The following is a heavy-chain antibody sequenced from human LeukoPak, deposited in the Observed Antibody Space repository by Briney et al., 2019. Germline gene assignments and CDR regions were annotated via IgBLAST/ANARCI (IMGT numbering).Heavy chain of an antibody. V-gene: IGHV4-34*01. CDR3: ARGPPSRYCSSTSCYTRDY. J-gene: IGHJ4*02. D-gene: IGHD2-2*02. Sequence: SETLSLTCAVYGGSFSGYYWSWIRQPPGKGLEWIGEINHSGSANYNPSLKSRVTISVDTSKNQFSLKLSSVTAADTAVYYCARGPPSRYCSSTSCYTRDYWGQGNLVTVSS. CDR1: GGSFSGYY. CDR2: INHSGSA.